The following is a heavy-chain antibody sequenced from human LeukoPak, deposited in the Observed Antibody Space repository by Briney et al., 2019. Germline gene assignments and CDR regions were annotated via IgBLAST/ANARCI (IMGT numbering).Heavy chain of an antibody. CDR2: ISYDGSNK. Sequence: GGSLRLSCAASGFTFSSYAMHWVRQAPGKGLEWVAVISYDGSNKHYADSVKGRFTISRDNSKNTLYLQMNSLRAEDTAVYYCARDSSPYYYGSGSHDYWGQGTLVTVSS. D-gene: IGHD3-10*01. CDR1: GFTFSSYA. V-gene: IGHV3-30*04. CDR3: ARDSSPYYYGSGSHDY. J-gene: IGHJ4*02.